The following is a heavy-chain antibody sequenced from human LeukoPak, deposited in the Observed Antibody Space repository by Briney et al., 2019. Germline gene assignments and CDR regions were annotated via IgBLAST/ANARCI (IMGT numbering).Heavy chain of an antibody. D-gene: IGHD3-22*01. CDR2: ISHDGGNK. CDR3: AAGYYFGDY. J-gene: IGHJ4*02. V-gene: IGHV3-30*03. CDR1: GFTFSSYG. Sequence: GGSLRLSCAASGFTFSSYGMHWVRQAPGKGLEWVATISHDGGNKYYADSVKGRFTISRDNSKNTLYLQMNSLRAEDTAVYYCAAGYYFGDYWGQGTLVTVSS.